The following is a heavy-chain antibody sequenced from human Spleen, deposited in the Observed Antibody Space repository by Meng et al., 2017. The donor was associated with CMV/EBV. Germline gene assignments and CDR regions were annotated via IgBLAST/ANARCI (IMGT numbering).Heavy chain of an antibody. V-gene: IGHV3-74*03. CDR3: GRDLTGERDH. D-gene: IGHD7-27*01. Sequence: DEQLVESGGGLVQPGGSLRLSCADSGFTFSSYWMHWVRQVPGEGLVWVSRINTDGSFTSYADSVKGRFTISRDNAKNTLYLQMNSLRVDDSAVYYCGRDLTGERDHWGQGTLVTVSS. CDR2: INTDGSFT. CDR1: GFTFSSYW. J-gene: IGHJ4*02.